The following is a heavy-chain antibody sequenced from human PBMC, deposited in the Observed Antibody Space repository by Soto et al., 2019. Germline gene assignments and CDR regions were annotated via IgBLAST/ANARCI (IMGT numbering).Heavy chain of an antibody. CDR1: GYSFTSYW. V-gene: IGHV5-10-1*01. Sequence: GESLKISCKGSGYSFTSYWISWVRQMPGKGLEWMGRIDPSDSYTNYSPSFQGHVTISADKSISTAYLQWSSLKASDTAMYHCARQLYSSSSGSNWFDPWGQGTLVTVSS. CDR2: IDPSDSYT. D-gene: IGHD6-6*01. J-gene: IGHJ5*02. CDR3: ARQLYSSSSGSNWFDP.